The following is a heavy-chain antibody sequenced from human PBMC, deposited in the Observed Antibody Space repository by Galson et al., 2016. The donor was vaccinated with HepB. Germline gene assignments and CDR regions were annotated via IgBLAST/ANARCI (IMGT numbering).Heavy chain of an antibody. V-gene: IGHV3-33*01. J-gene: IGHJ3*02. CDR3: ARSRTQVPDIWSRRGNSHTVDAVDI. Sequence: SLRLSCAASGFTFSDYGMHWVRQAPGKGLEWVAVIWNDGSNRYSADSVKGRFTISRDNPKNTLYLQMNSLRGEDTAMYYCARSRTQVPDIWSRRGNSHTVDAVDIWGQGTVVTVSS. CDR2: IWNDGSNR. CDR1: GFTFSDYG. D-gene: IGHD3-3*01.